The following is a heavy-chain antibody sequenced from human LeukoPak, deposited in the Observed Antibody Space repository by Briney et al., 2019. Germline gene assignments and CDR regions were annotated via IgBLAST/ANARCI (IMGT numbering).Heavy chain of an antibody. J-gene: IGHJ4*02. Sequence: ASVKVSCKASGYTFTGYYMHWVRQAPGQGLEWMGWINPNSGGTNYAQKFQGRVTMTRDTSISTAYMELSRLRSDDTAVYNCARVYDSSSAYFDYWGQGTLVTVSS. CDR2: INPNSGGT. D-gene: IGHD3-22*01. CDR3: ARVYDSSSAYFDY. CDR1: GYTFTGYY. V-gene: IGHV1-2*02.